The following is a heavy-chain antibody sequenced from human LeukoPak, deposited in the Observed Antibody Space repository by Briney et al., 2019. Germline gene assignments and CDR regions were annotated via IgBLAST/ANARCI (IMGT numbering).Heavy chain of an antibody. Sequence: PGGSLRLSCAASGFTFSRYWMSWVRQAPGKGLEWVANIKQDGSEKYYVDYVKGRFTISRDNAKNSLYLQMNSLRAEDTAVYYCARDLILDYWGQGTLVTVSS. CDR1: GFTFSRYW. J-gene: IGHJ4*02. CDR3: ARDLILDY. V-gene: IGHV3-7*04. CDR2: IKQDGSEK.